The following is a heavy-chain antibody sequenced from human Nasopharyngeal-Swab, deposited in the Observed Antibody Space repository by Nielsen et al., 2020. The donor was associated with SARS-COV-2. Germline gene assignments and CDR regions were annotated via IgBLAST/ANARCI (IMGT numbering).Heavy chain of an antibody. Sequence: LSLTCAASGFTFSSYAMSWVRQAPGKGLEWVSAISGSGGSTYYADSVKGRFTISRDNSKNTLYLQMNSLRAEDTAVYYCAKGGAGYSGYDDYWGQGTLVTVSS. CDR3: AKGGAGYSGYDDY. CDR2: ISGSGGST. D-gene: IGHD5-12*01. CDR1: GFTFSSYA. J-gene: IGHJ4*02. V-gene: IGHV3-23*01.